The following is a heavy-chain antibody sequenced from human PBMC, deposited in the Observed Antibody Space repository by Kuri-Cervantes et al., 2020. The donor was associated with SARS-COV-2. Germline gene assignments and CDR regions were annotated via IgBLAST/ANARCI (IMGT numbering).Heavy chain of an antibody. Sequence: ASVKVSCKASGYTFSDYYIHWVRQAPGQGLEWVGWINPNTGGTDYAQKFQGWVTMTRDTSLSTAYMERSRLRSDDTAFYYCARREGVRGLMVMFRWRGAGPLDFWGQGSPVTVSS. CDR2: INPNTGGT. D-gene: IGHD3-10*01. V-gene: IGHV1-2*04. CDR1: GYTFSDYY. J-gene: IGHJ4*02. CDR3: ARREGVRGLMVMFRWRGAGPLDF.